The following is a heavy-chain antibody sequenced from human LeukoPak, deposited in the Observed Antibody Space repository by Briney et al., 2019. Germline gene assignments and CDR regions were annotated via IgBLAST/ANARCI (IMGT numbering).Heavy chain of an antibody. D-gene: IGHD2-2*02. Sequence: ASVKVSCKASGYTFSDYDINWVRQATGQGLEWMGWMNPNSGNTGYAQRFQGRVTMTRGASISTAYMELSSLKSEDTAVYYCVRATSYCSGSSCYNYWGQGTLLTVST. V-gene: IGHV1-8*01. CDR1: GYTFSDYD. CDR2: MNPNSGNT. CDR3: VRATSYCSGSSCYNY. J-gene: IGHJ4*02.